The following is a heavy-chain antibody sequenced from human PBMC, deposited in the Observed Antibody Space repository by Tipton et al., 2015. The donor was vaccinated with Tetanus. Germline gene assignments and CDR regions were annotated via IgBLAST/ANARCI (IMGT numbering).Heavy chain of an antibody. D-gene: IGHD3-3*01. V-gene: IGHV1-69*06. CDR1: GGSFSTYI. Sequence: QLVQSGPEVKKPGSSVKVSCETSGGSFSTYITSWVRQAPGQGLEWIGSINPIFGTFTYAQKFQGRVTITADKSTSTAHISLSSLRSDDTAVYYCARCKGGTREYYAIKYWGQGTLVTVSS. CDR3: ARCKGGTREYYAIKY. J-gene: IGHJ4*02. CDR2: INPIFGTF.